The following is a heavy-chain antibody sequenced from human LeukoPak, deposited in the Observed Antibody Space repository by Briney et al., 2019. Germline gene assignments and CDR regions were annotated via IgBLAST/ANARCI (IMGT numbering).Heavy chain of an antibody. V-gene: IGHV1-69*13. CDR3: ASYCSGGSCYPSDNY. Sequence: ASVKVSCKASGGTFSSYAMSWVRQAPGQGLEWMGGIIPIFGTANYAQKFQGRVTITADESTSTAYMELSSLRSEDTAVYYCASYCSGGSCYPSDNYWGQGTLVTVSS. CDR1: GGTFSSYA. D-gene: IGHD2-15*01. CDR2: IIPIFGTA. J-gene: IGHJ4*02.